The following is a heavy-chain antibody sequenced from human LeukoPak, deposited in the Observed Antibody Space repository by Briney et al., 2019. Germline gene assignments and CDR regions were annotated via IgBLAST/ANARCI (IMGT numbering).Heavy chain of an antibody. Sequence: SETLSLTCTVSGGSISSYYWSWIRQPPGKGLEWIGYIYYSGSTNYNPSLKSRVTISLDTSKNQFSLKLSSVSAADTAVYYCARDQYYYDSSGYYRFDYWGQGTLVTVSS. D-gene: IGHD3-22*01. J-gene: IGHJ4*02. V-gene: IGHV4-59*12. CDR2: IYYSGST. CDR3: ARDQYYYDSSGYYRFDY. CDR1: GGSISSYY.